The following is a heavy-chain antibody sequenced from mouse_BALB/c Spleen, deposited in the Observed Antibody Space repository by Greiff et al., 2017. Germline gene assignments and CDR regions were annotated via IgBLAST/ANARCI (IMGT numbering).Heavy chain of an antibody. CDR1: GYAFSSSW. D-gene: IGHD2-2*01. CDR2: IYPGDGDT. Sequence: VQLQESGPELVKPGASVKISCKASGYAFSSSWMNWVKQRPGQGLEWIGRIYPGDGDTNYNGKFKGKATLTADKSSSTAYMQLSSLTSVDSAVYFCARDGGYVSFAYWGQGTLVTVSA. CDR3: ARDGGYVSFAY. V-gene: IGHV1-82*01. J-gene: IGHJ3*01.